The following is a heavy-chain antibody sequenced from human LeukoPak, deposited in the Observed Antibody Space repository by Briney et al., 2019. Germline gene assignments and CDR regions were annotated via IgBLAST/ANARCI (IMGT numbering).Heavy chain of an antibody. J-gene: IGHJ5*02. D-gene: IGHD3-10*01. CDR3: ARIAGYYYGSGSYATKDWFDP. Sequence: SETLSLTCTVSGGSISSYYWSWIRQPAGKGLEWIGRIYTSGSTNYNPSLKSRVTMSVDTSKNQFSLKLSSVTAADTAVYYCARIAGYYYGSGSYATKDWFDPWGQGTLVTVSS. CDR2: IYTSGST. CDR1: GGSISSYY. V-gene: IGHV4-4*07.